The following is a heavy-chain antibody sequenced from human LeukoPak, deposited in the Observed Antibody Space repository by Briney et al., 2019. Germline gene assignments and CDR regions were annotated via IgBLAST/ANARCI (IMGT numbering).Heavy chain of an antibody. V-gene: IGHV3-33*01. CDR2: IWYDGSNK. Sequence: PGRSLRLSCAASGFTFSSYGMHWVRQAPGKGLEWVAVIWYDGSNKYCADSVKGRFTISRDNSKNALYLQMNSLRAEDTAVYFCARAPNYGDSSYFDYWGQGTLVTVSS. CDR1: GFTFSSYG. D-gene: IGHD4-17*01. J-gene: IGHJ4*02. CDR3: ARAPNYGDSSYFDY.